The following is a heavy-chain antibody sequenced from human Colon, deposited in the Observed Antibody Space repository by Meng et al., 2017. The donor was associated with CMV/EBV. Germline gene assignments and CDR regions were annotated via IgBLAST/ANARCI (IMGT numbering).Heavy chain of an antibody. J-gene: IGHJ6*02. CDR3: ARLITDLTDNYDTSDPADD. Sequence: ASVKVSCKASGYTFTTYGISWVRQAPGQGLEWMGWISAYNGNTNYAQKFQGRVTMTTDESTSTGYMELHSLRSDDTAVYYCARLITDLTDNYDTSDPADDWGQGTTVTVSS. V-gene: IGHV1-18*01. CDR2: ISAYNGNT. CDR1: GYTFTTYG. D-gene: IGHD3-22*01.